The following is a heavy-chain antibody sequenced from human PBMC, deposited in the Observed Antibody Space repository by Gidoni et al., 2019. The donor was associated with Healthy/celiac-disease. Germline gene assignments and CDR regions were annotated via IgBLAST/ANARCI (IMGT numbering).Heavy chain of an antibody. CDR3: ARVDFWSGMYYFDY. CDR1: GGSISSSSYY. D-gene: IGHD3-3*01. Sequence: QLQLQESGPGLVKPSETLSLTCTVSGGSISSSSYYWGGIRQPPGKGLEWIGSIYYSGSTYYNPSLKSRVTISVDTSKNQFSLKLSSVTAADTAVYYCARVDFWSGMYYFDYWGQGTLVTVSS. V-gene: IGHV4-39*01. CDR2: IYYSGST. J-gene: IGHJ4*02.